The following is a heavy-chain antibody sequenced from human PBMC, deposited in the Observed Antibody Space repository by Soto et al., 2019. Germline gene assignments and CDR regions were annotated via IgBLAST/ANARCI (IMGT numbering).Heavy chain of an antibody. CDR2: IYYSGST. Sequence: QLQLQESGPGLVKPSETLSLTCTVSGGSISSSSYYWGWIRQPPGKGLEWIGSIYYSGSTYYNPSLKSRVTISVDTSKNQFSLKLSSVTAADTAVYYCARLVEPLVPFDYWGQGTLVTVSS. CDR3: ARLVEPLVPFDY. D-gene: IGHD6-13*01. V-gene: IGHV4-39*01. J-gene: IGHJ4*02. CDR1: GGSISSSSYY.